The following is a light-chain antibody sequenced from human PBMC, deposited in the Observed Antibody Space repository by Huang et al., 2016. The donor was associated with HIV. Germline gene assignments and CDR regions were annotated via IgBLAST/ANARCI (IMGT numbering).Light chain of an antibody. CDR1: QDISRL. Sequence: DIQMTQSPSSLSASIGDRVIITCRASQDISRLLNWYQQKPGKAPQLLIYEAAVLQTGVPSRFSGSGSGTHFTLTIRSLLPEDFATYYCQQSYSPSPFTFGLGTILDI. V-gene: IGKV1-39*01. J-gene: IGKJ2*01. CDR2: EAA. CDR3: QQSYSPSPFT.